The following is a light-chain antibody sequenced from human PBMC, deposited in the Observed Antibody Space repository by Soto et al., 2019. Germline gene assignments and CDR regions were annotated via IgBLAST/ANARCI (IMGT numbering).Light chain of an antibody. Sequence: SVLTQPASVSESPGHSITISCTETGSDIGSYNYVSWYQHHPGKVPKFIIYDVTNRPSGVSDRFSGSKSGNTASLTISGLQAEDEADYYCNSYTSASTYVFGTGTKVTVL. V-gene: IGLV2-14*03. CDR2: DVT. CDR3: NSYTSASTYV. CDR1: GSDIGSYNY. J-gene: IGLJ1*01.